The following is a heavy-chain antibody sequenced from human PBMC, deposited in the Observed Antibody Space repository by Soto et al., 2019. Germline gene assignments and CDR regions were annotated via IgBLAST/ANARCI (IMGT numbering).Heavy chain of an antibody. CDR1: GFTFNHYW. CDR3: ARSGGIAY. Sequence: EVQLVESGGGLVQPGGSLRLSCAASGFTFNHYWIHWVRQVPGKGLMWVSRIQSDGSSIDYADSVKGRFTISRDNAKNTVYLQMNSLRVEDSAMFYCARSGGIAYWGQGTLVTVSS. CDR2: IQSDGSSI. V-gene: IGHV3-74*01. D-gene: IGHD6-25*01. J-gene: IGHJ4*02.